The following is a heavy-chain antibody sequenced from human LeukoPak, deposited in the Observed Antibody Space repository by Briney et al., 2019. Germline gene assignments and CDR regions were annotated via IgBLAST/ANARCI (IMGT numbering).Heavy chain of an antibody. V-gene: IGHV4-38-2*02. J-gene: IGHJ5*02. D-gene: IGHD4-17*01. CDR1: GYSFSSGYY. CDR3: ARDTYGDYVSAWFDP. CDR2: IDHSGST. Sequence: SETLSLTCTVSGYSFSSGYYWGWIRQPPGKGLESTGSIDHSGSTYYNPSLKSRITISVDTSKNQFSLKLSSVTAADTAVYYCARDTYGDYVSAWFDPWGQGILVTVSS.